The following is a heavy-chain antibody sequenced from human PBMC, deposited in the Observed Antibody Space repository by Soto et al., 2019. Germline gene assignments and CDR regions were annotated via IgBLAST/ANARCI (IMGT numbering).Heavy chain of an antibody. D-gene: IGHD2-15*01. CDR1: GFTFSSYG. V-gene: IGHV3-30*18. J-gene: IGHJ6*02. CDR3: AKDLVVVALPPPVPWYYYYYGMDV. Sequence: QAQLVESGGGVVQPGRSLRLSCAASGFTFSSYGMHWVRQAPGKGLEWVAVISYDGSNKYYADSVKGRFTISRDNSKNTLYLQMNSLRAEDTAVYYCAKDLVVVALPPPVPWYYYYYGMDVWGQGTTVTVSS. CDR2: ISYDGSNK.